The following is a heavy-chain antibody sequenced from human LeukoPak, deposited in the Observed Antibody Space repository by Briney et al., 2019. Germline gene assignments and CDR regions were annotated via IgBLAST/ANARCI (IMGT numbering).Heavy chain of an antibody. CDR2: ISAYNGDT. CDR3: ASRAGNSFHGFDV. V-gene: IGHV1-18*01. CDR1: GYTFTSYG. Sequence: GASVEVSCKASGYTFTSYGISWVRQAPGQGLEWMRWISAYNGDTSSAQTLQGRITMTTDTSTSTAYMELRSLSSDDTAVYYCASRAGNSFHGFDVWGQGTMVTVSS. J-gene: IGHJ3*01. D-gene: IGHD4-23*01.